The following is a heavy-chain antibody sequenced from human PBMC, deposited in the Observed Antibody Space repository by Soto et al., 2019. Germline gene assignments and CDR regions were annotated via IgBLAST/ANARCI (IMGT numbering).Heavy chain of an antibody. Sequence: NPSETLSLTCTVSGGSISSGDYYWSWIRQPPGKGLEWIGYIYYSGSTYCNPSLKSRVTISVDTSKNQFSLKLSSVTAADTAVHYCARAPRSLFDYYYYYGMDVWGQGTTVTVSS. J-gene: IGHJ6*02. D-gene: IGHD2-21*01. CDR2: IYYSGST. CDR3: ARAPRSLFDYYYYYGMDV. V-gene: IGHV4-30-4*01. CDR1: GGSISSGDYY.